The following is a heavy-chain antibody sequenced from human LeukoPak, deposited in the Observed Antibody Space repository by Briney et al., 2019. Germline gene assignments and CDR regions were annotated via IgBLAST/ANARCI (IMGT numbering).Heavy chain of an antibody. D-gene: IGHD6-19*01. J-gene: IGHJ4*02. CDR1: GDTFNNYA. V-gene: IGHV1-69*04. CDR3: VRSAVTGHFDY. Sequence: ASVKVSCKTSGDTFNNYAISWVRQAPGQGLEWMGRSIPLLDISNYAQKFRARVTITTDKSTTTVYMEVSSLRSDDTALYYCVRSAVTGHFDYWGQGTLVAVSS. CDR2: SIPLLDIS.